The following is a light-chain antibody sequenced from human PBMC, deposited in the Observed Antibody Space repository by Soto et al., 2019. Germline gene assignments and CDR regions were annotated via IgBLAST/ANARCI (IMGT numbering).Light chain of an antibody. J-gene: IGKJ1*01. V-gene: IGKV1-5*03. CDR2: KAS. CDR3: QHYSGFSRT. CDR1: QSISSW. Sequence: DIHMTQSPSTLSASVGDRVTITCRASQSISSWLAWYQQKPGKAPKLLIYKASSLESGVPSRFSGSGSGTEFTLTISSXQPDDFATYYCQHYSGFSRTFGQGTKVDIK.